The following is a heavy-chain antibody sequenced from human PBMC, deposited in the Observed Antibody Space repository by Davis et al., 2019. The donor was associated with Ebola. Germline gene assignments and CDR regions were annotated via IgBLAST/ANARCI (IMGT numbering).Heavy chain of an antibody. Sequence: GESLKISCAASGFTFSSYAMSWVRQAPGKGLEWVSAISGSGGSTYYADSVKGRFTISRDNSKNTLYLQMNSLRAEDTAVYYCARDRSGTLDYWGQGTLVTVSS. CDR1: GFTFSSYA. CDR2: ISGSGGST. D-gene: IGHD3-10*01. CDR3: ARDRSGTLDY. V-gene: IGHV3-23*01. J-gene: IGHJ4*02.